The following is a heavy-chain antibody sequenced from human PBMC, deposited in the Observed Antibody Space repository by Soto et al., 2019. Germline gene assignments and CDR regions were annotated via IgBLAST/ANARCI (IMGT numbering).Heavy chain of an antibody. Sequence: EVQLLESGGGLVQPGGSLRLSCAASGFTFSSYAMSWVRQAPGKGLEWVSAISGSGGSTYYADSVQGRFTISRDNSKNTLYLQMNSLRAEDTAVYYCAKDSRYSYALGYYYYGMDVWGQGTTVTVSS. V-gene: IGHV3-23*01. CDR2: ISGSGGST. CDR3: AKDSRYSYALGYYYYGMDV. J-gene: IGHJ6*02. D-gene: IGHD5-18*01. CDR1: GFTFSSYA.